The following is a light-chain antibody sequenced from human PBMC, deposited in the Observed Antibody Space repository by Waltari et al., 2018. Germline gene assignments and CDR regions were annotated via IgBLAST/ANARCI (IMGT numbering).Light chain of an antibody. J-gene: IGLJ3*02. CDR1: SNDVGSYNS. CDR3: SSQSSDNVVL. CDR2: DVS. Sequence: QSALTQPASVSGSPGQSITISCPGTSNDVGSYNSLSWYQDHPGQGPKVIIYDVSDRPSGVSARFSGSKSGNTASLTISGLQAEDEADYYCSSQSSDNVVLFGGGTKVTVL. V-gene: IGLV2-14*03.